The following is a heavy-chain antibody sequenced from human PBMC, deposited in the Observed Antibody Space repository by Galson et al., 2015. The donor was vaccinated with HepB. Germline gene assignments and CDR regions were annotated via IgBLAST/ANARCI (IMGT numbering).Heavy chain of an antibody. CDR3: ARDRGNWNYVYYYYYMDV. Sequence: SLRLSCAASEFTFSSYGMHWVRQAPGKGLEWVAVIWYDGSNKYYADSEKGRFTISRDNSKNTLYLQMNSLRAEDTAVYYCARDRGNWNYVYYYYYMDVWGKGTTVTVSS. J-gene: IGHJ6*03. CDR2: IWYDGSNK. V-gene: IGHV3-33*01. D-gene: IGHD1-7*01. CDR1: EFTFSSYG.